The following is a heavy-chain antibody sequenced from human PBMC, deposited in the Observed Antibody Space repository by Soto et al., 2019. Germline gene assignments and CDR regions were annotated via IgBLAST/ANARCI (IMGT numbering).Heavy chain of an antibody. V-gene: IGHV5-51*01. CDR1: GYSFTSYW. Sequence: XESLKISRKGSGYSFTSYWIGWVRQMPGKGLEWMGIIYPGDSDTRYSPSFQGQVTISADKSISTAYLQWSSLKASDTAMYYCARWYELERPGVDYWGQGTLVTVSS. CDR2: IYPGDSDT. J-gene: IGHJ4*02. D-gene: IGHD1-1*01. CDR3: ARWYELERPGVDY.